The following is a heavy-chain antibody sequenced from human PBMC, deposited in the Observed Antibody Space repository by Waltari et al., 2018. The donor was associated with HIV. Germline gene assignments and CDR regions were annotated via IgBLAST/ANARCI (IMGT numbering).Heavy chain of an antibody. CDR2: TYPLGDT. Sequence: QVQLQESGPGLVKPSETLSLTCTVSVDYISIYYWTWIRQPPGKGLEWIGSTYPLGDTHYDPSLKSRVAISVDTCQRQFSLKLSAVAAADTAVYYCAGAAAGRVLDYWGQGILVTVSS. CDR3: AGAAAGRVLDY. CDR1: VDYISIYY. V-gene: IGHV4-59*01. D-gene: IGHD6-13*01. J-gene: IGHJ4*02.